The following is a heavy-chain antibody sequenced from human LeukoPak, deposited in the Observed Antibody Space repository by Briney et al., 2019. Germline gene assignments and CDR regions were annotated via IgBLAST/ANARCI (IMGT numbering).Heavy chain of an antibody. J-gene: IGHJ4*02. D-gene: IGHD2-15*01. CDR1: VFTLSSYS. V-gene: IGHV3-21*01. CDR2: ISSSSSYI. CDR3: ARTCSGGSCYGY. Sequence: GGSLRLSCAAPVFTLSSYSMNWVRQAPGKGLEWVSSISSSSSYIYYADSVKGRFTISRDNAKNSLYLQMNSLRAEDTAVYYCARTCSGGSCYGYWGQGTLVTVSS.